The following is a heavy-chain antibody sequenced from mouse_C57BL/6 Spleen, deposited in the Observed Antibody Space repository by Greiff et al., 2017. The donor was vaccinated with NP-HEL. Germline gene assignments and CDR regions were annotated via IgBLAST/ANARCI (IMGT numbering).Heavy chain of an antibody. D-gene: IGHD2-5*01. V-gene: IGHV14-4*01. CDR3: TTSAYYSKVYFDY. Sequence: VQLQQSGAELVRPGASVKLSCTASGFNIKDDYMHWVKQRPEQGLEWIGWIDPENGDTEYASKFQGKATITADTSSNTAYLQLSSLTSEDTAVYYCTTSAYYSKVYFDYWGQGTTLTVSS. CDR1: GFNIKDDY. CDR2: IDPENGDT. J-gene: IGHJ2*01.